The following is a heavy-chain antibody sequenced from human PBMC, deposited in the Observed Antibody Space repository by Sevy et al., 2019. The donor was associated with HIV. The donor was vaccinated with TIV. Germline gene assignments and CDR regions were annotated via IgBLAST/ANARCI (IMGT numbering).Heavy chain of an antibody. V-gene: IGHV1-69*13. J-gene: IGHJ3*02. CDR2: IIPIFGTA. D-gene: IGHD3-22*01. CDR3: ASQRDADSSGYYYVLGAFDI. Sequence: ASVKVSCKASGGTFSSYAISWVRQAPGQGLEWMGGIIPIFGTANYAQKFQGRVTITADESTSTAYMELSSLRSEYTAVYYCASQRDADSSGYYYVLGAFDIWGQGTMVTVSS. CDR1: GGTFSSYA.